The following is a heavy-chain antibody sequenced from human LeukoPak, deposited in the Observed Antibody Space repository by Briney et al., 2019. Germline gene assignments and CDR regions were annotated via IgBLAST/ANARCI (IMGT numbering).Heavy chain of an antibody. CDR2: INPNSGGT. CDR1: GYTFTGYY. D-gene: IGHD4-17*01. J-gene: IGHJ4*02. Sequence: ASVKVSCKASGYTFTGYYMHWVRQAPGQGLEWMGWINPNSGGTNYAQKFQGRITMTRDTSISTAYMELRRLRYDDTAVYYCARATSTVTTRFFVSWGQGTLVTVSS. V-gene: IGHV1-2*02. CDR3: ARATSTVTTRFFVS.